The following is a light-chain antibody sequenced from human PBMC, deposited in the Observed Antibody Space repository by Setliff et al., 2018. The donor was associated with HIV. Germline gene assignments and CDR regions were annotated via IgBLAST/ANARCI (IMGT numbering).Light chain of an antibody. Sequence: QSALTQPASVSGSPGQSITISCTGSATDVGNYESVSWYQHHPGEVPKLIIYDVNKRPSGISNRFSGSKTGNSASLTISGLHTEDEADYYCCSYVFCDTWIFGGGTQVTV. V-gene: IGLV2-23*02. CDR1: ATDVGNYES. CDR2: DVN. CDR3: CSYVFCDTWI. J-gene: IGLJ2*01.